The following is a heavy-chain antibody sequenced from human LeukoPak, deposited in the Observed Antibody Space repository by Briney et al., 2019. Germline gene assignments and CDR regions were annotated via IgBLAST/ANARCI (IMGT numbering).Heavy chain of an antibody. CDR1: GYTFTTYW. Sequence: GESLRISCRDSGYTFTTYWINWVRQMPGKGLEWMGRINPSDSNTYYSPSFQGHVTISADKSINTAYLQWSSLRASDTAMYYCGYCGGSCYIPDYWGQGTLITVSS. D-gene: IGHD2-15*01. V-gene: IGHV5-10-1*01. CDR2: INPSDSNT. J-gene: IGHJ4*02. CDR3: GYCGGSCYIPDY.